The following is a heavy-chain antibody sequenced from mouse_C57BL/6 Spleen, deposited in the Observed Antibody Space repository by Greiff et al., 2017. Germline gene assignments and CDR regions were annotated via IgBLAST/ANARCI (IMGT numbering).Heavy chain of an antibody. J-gene: IGHJ3*01. V-gene: IGHV1-66*01. CDR1: GYSFTSYY. Sequence: QVQLQQSGPELVKPGASVKISCKASGYSFTSYYIHWVKQRPGQGLEWIGWIYPGSGNTKYNEKFKGQATMTADTSSSTAYMQLSSLTSEDSAVYYCARSGTAQVWFAYWGQGTLVTVSA. CDR3: ARSGTAQVWFAY. D-gene: IGHD3-2*02. CDR2: IYPGSGNT.